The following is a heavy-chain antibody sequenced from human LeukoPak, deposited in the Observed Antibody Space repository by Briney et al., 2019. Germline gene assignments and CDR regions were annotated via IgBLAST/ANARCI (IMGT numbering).Heavy chain of an antibody. CDR3: AKIPLYSVDIVATLLDY. J-gene: IGHJ4*02. Sequence: TGGSLRLSCAASGFTFSSYAMSWVRQAPGKGLEWVSAISGSGGSTYYADSVKGRSTISRDNSKNTLYLQMNSLRAEDTAVYYCAKIPLYSVDIVATLLDYWGQGTPVTVSS. CDR1: GFTFSSYA. V-gene: IGHV3-23*01. D-gene: IGHD5-12*01. CDR2: ISGSGGST.